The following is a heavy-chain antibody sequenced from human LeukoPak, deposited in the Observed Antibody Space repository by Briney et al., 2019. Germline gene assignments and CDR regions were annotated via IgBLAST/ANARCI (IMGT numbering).Heavy chain of an antibody. D-gene: IGHD2-15*01. CDR3: ARRTPIYCSGGSCPDY. CDR2: IYYSGST. J-gene: IGHJ4*02. V-gene: IGHV4-59*01. Sequence: SETLSLTCTVSGGSIRSYYWSWIRQPPGKGLEWIGYIYYSGSTNYNPSLKSRVTISVDTSKNQFSLNVISVTAADTAVYYCARRTPIYCSGGSCPDYWGQGTPATVSS. CDR1: GGSIRSYY.